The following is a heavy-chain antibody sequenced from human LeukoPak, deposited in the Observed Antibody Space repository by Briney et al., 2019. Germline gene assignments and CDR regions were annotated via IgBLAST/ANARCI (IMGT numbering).Heavy chain of an antibody. J-gene: IGHJ5*02. CDR2: IYTSGST. V-gene: IGHV4-4*07. CDR1: GGSISSYY. Sequence: SETLSLTCTVSGGSISSYYWSWIRQPAGKGLEWIGRIYTSGSTNYNPSLKSRVTMSVDTSENQFSLKLSSVTAADTAVYYCARDRDRYCSGGSCTNWFDPWGQGTLVTVSS. D-gene: IGHD2-15*01. CDR3: ARDRDRYCSGGSCTNWFDP.